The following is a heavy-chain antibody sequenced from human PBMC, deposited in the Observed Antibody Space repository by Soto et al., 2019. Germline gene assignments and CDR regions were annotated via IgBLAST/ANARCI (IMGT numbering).Heavy chain of an antibody. CDR2: SYQSGST. V-gene: IGHV4-4*02. CDR1: SGSITSSNW. J-gene: IGHJ4*02. CDR3: ASELSRQLPPFC. D-gene: IGHD2-2*01. Sequence: QVQLQDSGPGLVKPSGTLSLTCAVSSGSITSSNWWSLVRQPPGKGLEWIGESYQSGSTNYNPSLKIRVTISVAKSKNQFSLTMSSVTAADTAGYYWASELSRQLPPFCWGQGTLVTVFS.